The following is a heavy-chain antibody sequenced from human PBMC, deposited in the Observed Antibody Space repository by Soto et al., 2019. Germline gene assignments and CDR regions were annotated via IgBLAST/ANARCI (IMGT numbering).Heavy chain of an antibody. CDR3: AKERRDYYHYYYYMDV. CDR2: ISYDGTNK. Sequence: PWGYLRVPRGASGFTFSKGGNPLGRPAPGKGLEWVAVISYDGTNKYYAGSVKGRFTITRDNSESTLYLQMNSLRAEDTAVYYCAKERRDYYHYYYYMDVWGKGTTVTVSS. V-gene: IGHV3-30*18. CDR1: GFTFSKGG. J-gene: IGHJ6*03.